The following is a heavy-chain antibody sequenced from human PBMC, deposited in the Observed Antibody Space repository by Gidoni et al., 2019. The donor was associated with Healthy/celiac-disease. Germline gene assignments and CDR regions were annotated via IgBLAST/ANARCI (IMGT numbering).Heavy chain of an antibody. CDR3: AKCDDSSRYGNDY. Sequence: EVQLLESGGGLVQPGGSLRLSCAASGFTFSSYAMSWVRQAPGKGLEWVSAISGSGGRTYYADSVKGRFTISRDNSKNTLYLQMNSLRAEDTAVYYCAKCDDSSRYGNDYWGQGTLVTVSS. D-gene: IGHD6-13*01. CDR2: ISGSGGRT. J-gene: IGHJ4*02. V-gene: IGHV3-23*01. CDR1: GFTFSSYA.